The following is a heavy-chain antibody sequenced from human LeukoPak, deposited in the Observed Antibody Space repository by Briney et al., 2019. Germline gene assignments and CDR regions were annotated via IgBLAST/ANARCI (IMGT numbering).Heavy chain of an antibody. CDR1: GFTFSSSA. CDR2: ISGSGTST. J-gene: IGHJ4*02. V-gene: IGHV3-21*01. D-gene: IGHD2-15*01. Sequence: NTGGSLRLSCAASGFTFSSSAMSWVRQAPGKGLEWVSSISGSGTSTYYADSVKGRFTISRDNAKNSLYLQMNNLRAEDTAVYYCARDPPMSDCSGGSCYFDYWGQGTLVTVSS. CDR3: ARDPPMSDCSGGSCYFDY.